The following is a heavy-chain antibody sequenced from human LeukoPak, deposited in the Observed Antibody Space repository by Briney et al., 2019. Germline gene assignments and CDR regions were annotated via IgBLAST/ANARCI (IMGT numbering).Heavy chain of an antibody. J-gene: IGHJ4*02. CDR1: GYTFTSYY. V-gene: IGHV1-46*01. D-gene: IGHD1-1*01. CDR2: INPSGGST. CDR3: ARGTTDAY. Sequence: VASVKVSCKASGYTFTSYYIDWVRQAPVQGLEWMGVINPSGGSTRYAQKFQGRVTMTGDPSTRTVYMELSSLTSDDTAVYYCARGTTDAYWGQGTPVTVSS.